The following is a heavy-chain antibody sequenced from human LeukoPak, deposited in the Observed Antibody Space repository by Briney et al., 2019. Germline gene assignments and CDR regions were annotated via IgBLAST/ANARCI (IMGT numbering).Heavy chain of an antibody. D-gene: IGHD3-10*01. Sequence: SETLSLTCTVSGGSISSYYWSWIRQPPGKGLEWIGYIYYSGSTNYNPSLKSRVTISVDTSKNQFSLKLSSVTAADTAVYYCASSYGSGSYYAFWGQGTLVTVPS. CDR3: ASSYGSGSYYAF. J-gene: IGHJ4*02. CDR1: GGSISSYY. V-gene: IGHV4-59*01. CDR2: IYYSGST.